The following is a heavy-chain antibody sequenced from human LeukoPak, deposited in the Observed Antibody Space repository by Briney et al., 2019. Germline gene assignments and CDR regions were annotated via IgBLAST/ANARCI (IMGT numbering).Heavy chain of an antibody. Sequence: SGGSLRLSCAGSGFTFNSYAMSWVRQAPGKGLEWVAAISGSGGSTYYADSVKGRFTISSDNSQNTLYLQMNSRRAEDTAIYYCAKNGGPAANDYYRHVWDKGTTVTVS. CDR2: ISGSGGST. D-gene: IGHD2-15*01. V-gene: IGHV3-23*01. CDR1: GFTFNSYA. CDR3: AKNGGPAANDYYRHV. J-gene: IGHJ6*03.